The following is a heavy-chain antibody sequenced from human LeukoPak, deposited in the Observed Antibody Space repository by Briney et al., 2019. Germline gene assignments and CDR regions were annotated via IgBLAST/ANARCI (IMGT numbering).Heavy chain of an antibody. V-gene: IGHV1-69*05. Sequence: SVKVSCKASGGTFSSYAISWVRQAPGQGLEWMGRIIPIFGTANYAQKFQGRVTITTDESTSTAYMELSSLRSEDTAMYYCAREYTLYCGGDCPFDYWGQGTLVTVSS. CDR3: AREYTLYCGGDCPFDY. CDR2: IIPIFGTA. CDR1: GGTFSSYA. D-gene: IGHD2-21*02. J-gene: IGHJ4*02.